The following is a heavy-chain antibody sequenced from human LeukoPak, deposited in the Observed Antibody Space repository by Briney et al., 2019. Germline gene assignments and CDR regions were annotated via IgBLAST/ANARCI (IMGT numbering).Heavy chain of an antibody. D-gene: IGHD3-9*01. CDR3: ARVSKYYDTLTTYGMDV. CDR1: GFTFSSYE. Sequence: GGSLRLSCAASGFTFSSYEMNWVRQAPGKGLEWVSYISSSGSTIYYADSVKGRFTISRDNAKNSLYLQMSSLRAEDTAVYYCARVSKYYDTLTTYGMDVWGKGTTVTVSS. V-gene: IGHV3-48*03. CDR2: ISSSGSTI. J-gene: IGHJ6*04.